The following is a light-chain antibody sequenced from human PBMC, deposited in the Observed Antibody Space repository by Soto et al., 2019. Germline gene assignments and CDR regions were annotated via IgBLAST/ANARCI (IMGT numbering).Light chain of an antibody. J-gene: IGKJ4*01. CDR2: DAS. V-gene: IGKV1-5*01. Sequence: DFQMTQSPSTLSASVGDRVTITCRASQNIRSRLAWFQQKPGKAPTLLIHDASSLESGVPSRFSGSGSGTELTLTISSLQPDDFATYSCQQYNSYSPDTFGGGTKVDI. CDR3: QQYNSYSPDT. CDR1: QNIRSR.